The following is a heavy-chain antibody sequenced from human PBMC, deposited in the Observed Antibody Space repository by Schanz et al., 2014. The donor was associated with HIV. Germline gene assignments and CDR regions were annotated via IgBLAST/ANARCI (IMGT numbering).Heavy chain of an antibody. D-gene: IGHD2-15*01. J-gene: IGHJ4*02. CDR3: ARGSCSGGTCYSGDH. Sequence: QVQLVQSGAEVKKPGASVKVSCKASGYSFNDYGVSWMRQAPGQGLEWMGWISGYNGNTDYAQNLQDRVTMTADTFTSTAYMELRSLRSDDTAVYYCARGSCSGGTCYSGDHWGQGTLVAVSA. CDR2: ISGYNGNT. CDR1: GYSFNDYG. V-gene: IGHV1-18*01.